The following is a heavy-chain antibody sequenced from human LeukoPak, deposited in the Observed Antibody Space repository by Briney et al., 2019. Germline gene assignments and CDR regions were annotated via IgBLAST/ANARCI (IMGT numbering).Heavy chain of an antibody. CDR1: GGSFSGYY. Sequence: PSETLSLTCAVYGGSFSGYYWSWIRQPPGKGLEWIGEINHSGSTNYNPSLKSRVTISVDTSKNQFSLKLSSVTAADTAVYYCARGFGGSQHDFWSGYLDYWGQGTLVTVSS. D-gene: IGHD3-3*01. J-gene: IGHJ4*02. V-gene: IGHV4-34*01. CDR2: INHSGST. CDR3: ARGFGGSQHDFWSGYLDY.